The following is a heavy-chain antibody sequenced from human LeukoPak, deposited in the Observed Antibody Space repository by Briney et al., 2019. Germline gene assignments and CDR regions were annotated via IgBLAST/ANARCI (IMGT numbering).Heavy chain of an antibody. V-gene: IGHV4-34*01. D-gene: IGHD3-22*01. CDR1: GGSFSGYY. CDR3: ARSSGYYSGDAFDI. Sequence: SETLSLTCAVYGGSFSGYYWSWIRQPPGKGLEWIGEINHSGSTNYNPSLKSRVTISVDTSRNQFSLKLSSVTAADTAVYYCARSSGYYSGDAFDIWGQGTMVTVSS. CDR2: INHSGST. J-gene: IGHJ3*02.